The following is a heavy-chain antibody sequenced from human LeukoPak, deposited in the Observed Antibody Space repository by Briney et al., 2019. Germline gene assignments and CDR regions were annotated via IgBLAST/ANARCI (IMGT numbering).Heavy chain of an antibody. CDR2: IYTSGST. Sequence: NPSETLSLTCTVCGGSISSYYWSWIRQPAGKGLEWIGRIYTSGSTNYNPSLKSRVTISVDKSKNQFSLKLSSVTAADTAVYYCARDIDLALDYYYYMDVWGKGTTVTVS. V-gene: IGHV4-4*07. J-gene: IGHJ6*03. D-gene: IGHD2-15*01. CDR1: GGSISSYY. CDR3: ARDIDLALDYYYYMDV.